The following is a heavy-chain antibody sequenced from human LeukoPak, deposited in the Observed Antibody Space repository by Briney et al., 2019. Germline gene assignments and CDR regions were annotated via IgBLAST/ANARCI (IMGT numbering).Heavy chain of an antibody. V-gene: IGHV3-48*03. CDR3: ASAMDGPQFDY. CDR2: INSSGSTI. CDR1: GFTFSSYV. D-gene: IGHD2-2*03. J-gene: IGHJ4*02. Sequence: SGGSLTLSCSPSGFTFSSYVMNWVRPAPPKEGDGVSYINSSGSTIYYAASVKGRFTISRDNAKNSLYLQMNILRAEDTAVYYCASAMDGPQFDYWGQGTLVTVSS.